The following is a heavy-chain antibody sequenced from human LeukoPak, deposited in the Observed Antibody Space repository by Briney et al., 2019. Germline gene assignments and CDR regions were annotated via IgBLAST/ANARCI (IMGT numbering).Heavy chain of an antibody. V-gene: IGHV3-21*01. CDR2: ISSSSSYI. CDR1: GFIFSNYG. CDR3: ARVPYGSGSYYGDY. Sequence: GGSLRLSCAASGFIFSNYGMHWVRQTPGKGLEWVSSISSSSSYIYYADSVKGRFTISRDNAKNSLYLQMNSLRAEDTAVYYCARVPYGSGSYYGDYWGQGTLVTVSS. D-gene: IGHD3-10*01. J-gene: IGHJ4*02.